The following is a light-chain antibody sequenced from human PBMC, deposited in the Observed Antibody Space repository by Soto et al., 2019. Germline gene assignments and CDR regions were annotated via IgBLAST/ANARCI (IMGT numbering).Light chain of an antibody. CDR3: MQGKQCPIP. J-gene: IGKJ5*01. CDR2: KVS. CDR1: QSLVHSDGIAY. V-gene: IGKV2-30*02. Sequence: DVVMTQSPLSLPVTLGQPASISCRSNQSLVHSDGIAYFSWFQQRPGRSPRRLIYKVSNRDSGVQARFSGSGSGTDFALKISRVEADYVWVYHCMQGKQCPIPFGQGTCRESK.